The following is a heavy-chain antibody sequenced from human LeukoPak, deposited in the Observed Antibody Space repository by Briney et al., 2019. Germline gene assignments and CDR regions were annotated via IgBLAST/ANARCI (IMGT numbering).Heavy chain of an antibody. Sequence: KPSQTLSLTCTVSGGSISSGDYYWSWIRQPPGKGLEWIGYIYYSGSTYYNPSLKSRVTISVDTSKNQFSLKLSSVTAADTAVYYCARGAYGADAFDIWGQGTMVTVSS. V-gene: IGHV4-30-4*01. J-gene: IGHJ3*02. D-gene: IGHD4-17*01. CDR2: IYYSGST. CDR1: GGSISSGDYY. CDR3: ARGAYGADAFDI.